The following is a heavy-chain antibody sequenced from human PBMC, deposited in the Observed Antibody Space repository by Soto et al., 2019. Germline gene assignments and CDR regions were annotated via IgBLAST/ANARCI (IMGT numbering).Heavy chain of an antibody. CDR1: GYSFTSYW. CDR2: IYPGDSDT. Sequence: GESLKISCKGSGYSFTSYWIGWVPQMHGKGLEWMGIIYPGDSDTRCSPSFQGQVTISAAKSISTAYLQWSSLKASATAVYYCARGTPVDNSYGYIVDYWGQGTLVTVSS. CDR3: ARGTPVDNSYGYIVDY. J-gene: IGHJ4*02. V-gene: IGHV5-51*01. D-gene: IGHD5-18*01.